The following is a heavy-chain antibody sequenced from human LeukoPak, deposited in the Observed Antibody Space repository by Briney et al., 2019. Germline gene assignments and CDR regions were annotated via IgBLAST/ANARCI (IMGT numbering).Heavy chain of an antibody. CDR1: GGTFSSYA. CDR3: ARDLGYYDSSGSGWGNAFDI. V-gene: IGHV1-69*05. CDR2: IIPIFGTA. J-gene: IGHJ3*02. Sequence: SVKVSCKASGGTFSSYAISWVRQAPGPGLEWMGGIIPIFGTANYAQKFQGRVTITTDESTSTAYMALSSLRSEDTAAYSCARDLGYYDSSGSGWGNAFDIWGQGTMVTVSS. D-gene: IGHD3-22*01.